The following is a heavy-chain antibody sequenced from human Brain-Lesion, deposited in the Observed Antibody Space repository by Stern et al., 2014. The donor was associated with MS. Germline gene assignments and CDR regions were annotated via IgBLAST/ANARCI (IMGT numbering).Heavy chain of an antibody. CDR3: ATYYYDSTGYNDF. D-gene: IGHD3-22*01. Sequence: QVQLVQSGAEVKKPGASVKVSCKASGYTFTGCYMHWVRQAPGQGLEWMGWINPKSGGTNYAQKFQGWVTVTRDTSINTAYMELSRLRSDDTAVYYCATYYYDSTGYNDFWGQGTLVTVSS. CDR1: GYTFTGCY. CDR2: INPKSGGT. J-gene: IGHJ4*02. V-gene: IGHV1-2*04.